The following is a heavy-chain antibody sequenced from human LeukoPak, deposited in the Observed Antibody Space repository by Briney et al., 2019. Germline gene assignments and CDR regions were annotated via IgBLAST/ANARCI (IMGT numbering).Heavy chain of an antibody. CDR1: GGSISSGGYY. Sequence: SETLSLTCTVSGGSISSGGYYWSWIRQHPGKGLEWIGYIYYSGSTYYNPSLKSRVTISVDTSKNQFSLKLSSATAADTAVYYCARGLSAYGDYNWFDPCGQGTLVTVSS. CDR3: ARGLSAYGDYNWFDP. CDR2: IYYSGST. J-gene: IGHJ5*02. D-gene: IGHD4-17*01. V-gene: IGHV4-31*03.